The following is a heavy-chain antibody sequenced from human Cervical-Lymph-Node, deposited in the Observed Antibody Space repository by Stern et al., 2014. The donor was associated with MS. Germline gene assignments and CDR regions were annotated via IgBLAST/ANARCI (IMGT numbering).Heavy chain of an antibody. D-gene: IGHD4-17*01. Sequence: QVQLVQSGGGVVQPGRSLRLSCAASGFTFSSYGMHWVRQAPGKGLEWVAVIWYDGSNKYYADSGKGRFTISRDNSKNTLYLQMNSLRAEDTAVYYCARANRFSTTTLDYYYYGMDVWGQGTPVTVSS. CDR3: ARANRFSTTTLDYYYYGMDV. CDR1: GFTFSSYG. V-gene: IGHV3-33*01. J-gene: IGHJ6*02. CDR2: IWYDGSNK.